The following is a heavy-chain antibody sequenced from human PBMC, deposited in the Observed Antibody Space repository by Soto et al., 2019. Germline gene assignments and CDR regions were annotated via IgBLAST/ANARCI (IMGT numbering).Heavy chain of an antibody. CDR1: VYTFTSYY. V-gene: IGHV1-46*01. Sequence: GASVKVSCKASVYTFTSYYMHWLRQAPGQGLEWMGIINPSGGSTSYAQKFQGRVTMTRDTSTSTVYMELSSLRSEDTAVYYCAKAPGDYGDYYNWFDPWGQGTLVTVSS. CDR3: AKAPGDYGDYYNWFDP. D-gene: IGHD4-17*01. CDR2: INPSGGST. J-gene: IGHJ5*02.